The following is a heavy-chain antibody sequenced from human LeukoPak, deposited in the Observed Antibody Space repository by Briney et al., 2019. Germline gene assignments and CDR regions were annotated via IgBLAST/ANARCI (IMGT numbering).Heavy chain of an antibody. Sequence: GESLKISCKGSGYSFTSYWIGWVRQMPGKGLEWMGIIYPGDSDTGYSPSFQGQVTVSADKSISTAYLQWSSLKASDTAMYYCARRQYYYDSSGYYYDYWGQGTLVTVSS. CDR1: GYSFTSYW. CDR3: ARRQYYYDSSGYYYDY. D-gene: IGHD3-22*01. CDR2: IYPGDSDT. J-gene: IGHJ4*02. V-gene: IGHV5-51*01.